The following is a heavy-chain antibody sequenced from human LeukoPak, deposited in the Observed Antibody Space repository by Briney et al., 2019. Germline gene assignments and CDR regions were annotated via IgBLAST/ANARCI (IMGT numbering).Heavy chain of an antibody. Sequence: GVNLRLSCAAYAFIFKNFAMSWDRPAPGKELEFVSSISDSGDTTPHADSVRGRFTISRDNSRNTIYMEMNGLKVEDTATYYFTNDDVAMVRGVIINWGQGTLVTVSS. D-gene: IGHD3-10*01. J-gene: IGHJ4*02. CDR3: TNDDVAMVRGVIIN. CDR2: ISDSGDTT. CDR1: AFIFKNFA. V-gene: IGHV3-23*01.